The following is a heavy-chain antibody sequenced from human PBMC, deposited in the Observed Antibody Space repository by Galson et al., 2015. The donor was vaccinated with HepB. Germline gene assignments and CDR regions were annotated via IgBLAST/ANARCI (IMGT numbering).Heavy chain of an antibody. D-gene: IGHD2-21*01. CDR3: ARQADIVAPFDY. Sequence: QSGAEVKKPGESLKISCQASGYSFSTHWIGWVRQVPGQGLEWLGIIYPGDSDTKYSPAFQGHVTISVDRSVTSACLQWTSLKVSDTATYFCARQADIVAPFDYWGQGTLVTVSS. CDR1: GYSFSTHW. V-gene: IGHV5-51*01. CDR2: IYPGDSDT. J-gene: IGHJ4*02.